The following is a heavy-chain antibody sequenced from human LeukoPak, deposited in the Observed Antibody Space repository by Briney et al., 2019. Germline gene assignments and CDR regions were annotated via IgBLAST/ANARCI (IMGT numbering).Heavy chain of an antibody. Sequence: ASVKVSCKASGYTFTSYGITWVRQAPGQGLEWLGWISAYNGNTNYAQKLQGRVTMTTDTSTSTGYMELRSLRSDDTAVYYCARKVISLGGAHPLDYWGQGTLVTVSS. CDR1: GYTFTSYG. CDR2: ISAYNGNT. D-gene: IGHD3-16*01. CDR3: ARKVISLGGAHPLDY. V-gene: IGHV1-18*01. J-gene: IGHJ4*02.